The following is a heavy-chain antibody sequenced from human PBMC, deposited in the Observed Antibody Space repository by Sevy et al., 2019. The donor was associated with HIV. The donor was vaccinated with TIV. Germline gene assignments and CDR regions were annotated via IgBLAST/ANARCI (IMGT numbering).Heavy chain of an antibody. CDR1: GFTFSSYA. Sequence: GGSLRLSCAASGFTFSSYAMHWVRQAPGKGLEWVAVISYDGSNKYYADSVKDRFTISRDNSKNTLYLQMNSLRAEDTAVYYCARDQGYYDILTGYSFDYWGQGTLVTVSS. J-gene: IGHJ4*02. V-gene: IGHV3-30-3*01. CDR2: ISYDGSNK. CDR3: ARDQGYYDILTGYSFDY. D-gene: IGHD3-9*01.